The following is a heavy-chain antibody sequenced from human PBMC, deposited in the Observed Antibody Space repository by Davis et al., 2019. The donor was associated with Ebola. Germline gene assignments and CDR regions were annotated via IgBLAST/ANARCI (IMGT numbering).Heavy chain of an antibody. V-gene: IGHV1-2*06. CDR1: GYTFTGYY. CDR3: ASVVGAYAPFDY. CDR2: INPNSGGT. J-gene: IGHJ4*02. D-gene: IGHD1-26*01. Sequence: AASVKVSCKASGYTFTGYYMHWVRQAPGQGLEWMGRINPNSGGTNYAQKFQGRVTMTRDTSISTAYMELSSLRSEDTAVYYCASVVGAYAPFDYWGQGTLVTVSS.